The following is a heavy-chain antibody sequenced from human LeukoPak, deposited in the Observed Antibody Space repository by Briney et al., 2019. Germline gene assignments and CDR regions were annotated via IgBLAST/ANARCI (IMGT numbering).Heavy chain of an antibody. CDR3: ARGGSLRYYYYYMDV. CDR1: GFTFSSYS. D-gene: IGHD4-23*01. J-gene: IGHJ6*03. CDR2: ISSSSSYI. Sequence: GGSLRLSCAASGFTFSSYSMNWVRQAPGKGLEWVSCISSSSSYIYYADSVKGRFTISRDNAKNSLYLQMNSLRAKDTAVYYCARGGSLRYYYYYMDVWGKGTTVTVSS. V-gene: IGHV3-21*01.